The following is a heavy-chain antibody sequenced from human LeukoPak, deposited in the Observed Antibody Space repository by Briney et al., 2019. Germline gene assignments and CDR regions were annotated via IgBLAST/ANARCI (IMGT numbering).Heavy chain of an antibody. Sequence: GGSLRLSCAASGFTLSSYAMSWVRQAPGKGLEWVSVISSGGGSTYYADSVNGRFTISRDNSKNTLYVQMNSLRAEDTAVYYCARTSTIVVFFDYWGQGTLVTVSS. CDR1: GFTLSSYA. CDR2: ISSGGGST. D-gene: IGHD1-26*01. CDR3: ARTSTIVVFFDY. V-gene: IGHV3-23*01. J-gene: IGHJ4*02.